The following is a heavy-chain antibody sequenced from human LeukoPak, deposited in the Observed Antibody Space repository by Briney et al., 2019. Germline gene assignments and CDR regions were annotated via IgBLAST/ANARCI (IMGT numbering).Heavy chain of an antibody. CDR1: GFTFDDYA. Sequence: GRSLRLSCAASGFTFDDYAMHWVRQAPGKGLEWVSGISWNSGSIGYADSVKGRFTISRDNAKNSLYLQMNSLRAEDTALYYCAKGRVWFGELNDAFDIWGQGTMVTVSS. J-gene: IGHJ3*02. V-gene: IGHV3-9*01. CDR3: AKGRVWFGELNDAFDI. CDR2: ISWNSGSI. D-gene: IGHD3-10*01.